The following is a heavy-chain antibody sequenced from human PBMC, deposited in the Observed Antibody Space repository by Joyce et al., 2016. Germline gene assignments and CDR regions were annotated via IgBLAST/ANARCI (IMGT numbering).Heavy chain of an antibody. CDR2: VHYSGTT. CDR1: GGSVSEYS. D-gene: IGHD3-3*01. Sequence: QVQLQESGPGLVKPSETLSLTCTVSGGSVSEYSWSWIRQPPGKGLEWIGYVHYSGTTRYNPSLKSRVTISMDTSKNQFSLRLTSVTAADTAVYYCARRWSGTDYWGQGTLVTVSS. CDR3: ARRWSGTDY. V-gene: IGHV4-59*02. J-gene: IGHJ4*02.